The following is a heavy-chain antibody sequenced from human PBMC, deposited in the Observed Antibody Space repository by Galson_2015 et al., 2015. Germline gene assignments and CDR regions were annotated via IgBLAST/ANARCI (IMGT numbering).Heavy chain of an antibody. CDR3: AMTANAFDI. J-gene: IGHJ3*02. CDR2: INPSGGST. V-gene: IGHV1-46*01. Sequence: QSGAEVKKPGASVQVSCTASGYTFTGYYMHWVRQAPGQGLEWMGLINPSGGSTSYAQKFQGRVTMPRDTSTSTVYMELSSLRSEDTAVYYCAMTANAFDIWGQGTMVPVSS. D-gene: IGHD5-18*01. CDR1: GYTFTGYY.